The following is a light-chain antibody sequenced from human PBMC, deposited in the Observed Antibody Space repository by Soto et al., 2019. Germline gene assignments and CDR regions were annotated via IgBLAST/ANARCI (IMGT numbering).Light chain of an antibody. CDR3: AAWDDSLNGVV. CDR2: SNN. CDR1: SSNIGSNT. J-gene: IGLJ3*02. V-gene: IGLV1-44*01. Sequence: QSVLPQPPSASGTPGQRVTISCSGSSSNIGSNTVIWYQQLPGTAPKLLIYSNNQRPSGVPDRFSGSKSGTSASLAISGLQSEDEADYYCAAWDDSLNGVVFGGGTKLTVL.